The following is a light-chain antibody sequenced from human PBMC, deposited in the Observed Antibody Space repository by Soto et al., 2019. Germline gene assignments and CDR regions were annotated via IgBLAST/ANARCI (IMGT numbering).Light chain of an antibody. CDR1: QSVSSSY. CDR3: QHQGT. CDR2: GAS. J-gene: IGKJ1*01. V-gene: IGKV3D-7*01. Sequence: EIVLTQSPGTLSLSPGERATLSCRASQSVSSSYLSWYQQKPGQAPRLLIYGASTRATGIPARFSGSGSGTEFTLTITSLQSEDFAVYYCQHQGTFGQGTKVDI.